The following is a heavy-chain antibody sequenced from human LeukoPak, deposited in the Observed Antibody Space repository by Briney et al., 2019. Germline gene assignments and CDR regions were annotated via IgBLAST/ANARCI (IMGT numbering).Heavy chain of an antibody. CDR2: IYYSGST. J-gene: IGHJ5*02. CDR1: GGSISSSSYY. D-gene: IGHD2-15*01. V-gene: IGHV4-39*07. Sequence: SETLSLTCTVSGGSISSSSYYWGWIRQPPGKGLEWIGSIYYSGSTYYNPSLKSRVTISVDTSKNQFSLKLSSVTAADTAVYYCARDYQDIVVVVAATPVNRFDPWGQGTLVTVSS. CDR3: ARDYQDIVVVVAATPVNRFDP.